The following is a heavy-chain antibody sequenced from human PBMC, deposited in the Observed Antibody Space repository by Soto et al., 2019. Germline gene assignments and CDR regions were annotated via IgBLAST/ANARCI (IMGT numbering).Heavy chain of an antibody. V-gene: IGHV2-26*01. CDR1: GFSLSNARMG. D-gene: IGHD6-13*01. CDR2: IFSNDAK. J-gene: IGHJ4*02. Sequence: QVTLKESGPVLVKPTETLTLTCTVSGFSLSNARMGVSWIRQPPGKALEWLAHIFSNDAKSYSTSLKSRLTISKDTSKSQVVLTMTNMDPVDTATYYCARIIRYWQQLVPFDYWGQGTLVTVSS. CDR3: ARIIRYWQQLVPFDY.